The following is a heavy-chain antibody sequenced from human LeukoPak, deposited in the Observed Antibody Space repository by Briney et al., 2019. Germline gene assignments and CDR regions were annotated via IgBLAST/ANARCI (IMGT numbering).Heavy chain of an antibody. Sequence: PSETLSLTCAVSGGSISSSNWWSWVRQPPGKGLEWIGEIYHSGSTNYNPSLKSRVTISVDKSKKQFSLNLNSATAADTAVYYCVRGAGEGGSSDWFDPWGQGTLVTVSP. CDR2: IYHSGST. V-gene: IGHV4-4*02. D-gene: IGHD3-10*01. J-gene: IGHJ5*02. CDR1: GGSISSSNW. CDR3: VRGAGEGGSSDWFDP.